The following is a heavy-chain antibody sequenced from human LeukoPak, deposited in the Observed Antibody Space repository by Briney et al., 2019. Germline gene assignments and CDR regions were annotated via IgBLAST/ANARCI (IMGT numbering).Heavy chain of an antibody. Sequence: ASVKVSCKVSGYTLIELSMHWVRQAPGKGLEWMGGFDPEDGETIYAQKFQGRVTMTEDTSTDTAYMELSSLRSEDTAVYYCATTPVLRFLEWLYREAWFDPWGQGTLVTVSS. J-gene: IGHJ5*02. D-gene: IGHD3-3*01. CDR1: GYTLIELS. CDR3: ATTPVLRFLEWLYREAWFDP. V-gene: IGHV1-24*01. CDR2: FDPEDGET.